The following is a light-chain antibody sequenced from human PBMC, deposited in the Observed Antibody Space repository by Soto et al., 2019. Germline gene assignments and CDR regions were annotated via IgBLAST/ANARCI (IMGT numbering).Light chain of an antibody. Sequence: EIVLTQSPATLSLSPGERATLSCRASQSVSSYLAWYQQKPGQAPRLLIYDASNRATGIPARFSGSGSGTDFPLTISSLEPEDFAVYYCQQRSNWPRTFGQGTKVK. J-gene: IGKJ1*01. V-gene: IGKV3-11*01. CDR1: QSVSSY. CDR3: QQRSNWPRT. CDR2: DAS.